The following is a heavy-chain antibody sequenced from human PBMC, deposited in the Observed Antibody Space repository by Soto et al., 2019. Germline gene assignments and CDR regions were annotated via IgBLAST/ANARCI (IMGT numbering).Heavy chain of an antibody. V-gene: IGHV1-18*01. J-gene: IGHJ3*02. Sequence: QVPLVQSGAEVKRPGASVKVSCKASGYTFTNYGISWVRQAPGQGLERMGWISTFNGKTNYAQKLQGRVTMTTDTSTSTAYMELRSLRSDDTAVYYCAKGDGIVAATDAFDIWGQGTMVTVSS. D-gene: IGHD5-12*01. CDR2: ISTFNGKT. CDR1: GYTFTNYG. CDR3: AKGDGIVAATDAFDI.